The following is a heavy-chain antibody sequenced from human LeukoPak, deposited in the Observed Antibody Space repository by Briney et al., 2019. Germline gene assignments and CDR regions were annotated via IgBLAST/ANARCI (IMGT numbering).Heavy chain of an antibody. CDR3: ARDSSKHRNYYYYYYMDV. Sequence: GASVKVSCKASGYTFTGYYMHWVRQAPGQGLEWMGRINPNSGGTNYAQKFQGRVTMTRDTSISTAYMELSRLRSDDTAVYYCARDSSKHRNYYYYYYMDVWGKGTTVTVSS. J-gene: IGHJ6*03. CDR1: GYTFTGYY. D-gene: IGHD6-13*01. V-gene: IGHV1-2*06. CDR2: INPNSGGT.